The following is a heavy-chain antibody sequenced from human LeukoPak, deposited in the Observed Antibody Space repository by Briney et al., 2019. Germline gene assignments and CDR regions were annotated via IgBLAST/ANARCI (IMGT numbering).Heavy chain of an antibody. CDR3: ARDSGYSSSWYGYYYGMDV. Sequence: GGSLRLSCAASGFTFSSYEMNWVRQAPGKGLEWVSCISSSGSTIYYADSVKGRFTISRDNAKNSLYLQMNSLRAEDTAVYYCARDSGYSSSWYGYYYGMDVWGQGTTVTVSS. CDR1: GFTFSSYE. V-gene: IGHV3-48*03. CDR2: ISSSGSTI. D-gene: IGHD6-13*01. J-gene: IGHJ6*02.